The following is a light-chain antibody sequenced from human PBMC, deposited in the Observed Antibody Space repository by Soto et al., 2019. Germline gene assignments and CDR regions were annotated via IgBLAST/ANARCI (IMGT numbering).Light chain of an antibody. Sequence: DIQMTQSPSTLSASVGDRVTITCRASQDISRWLAWYQQKPGKAPNLLIYDSSSLQSGVSSRFSGSGSGTEFTRTISSLQPDDFATYYCQQYNSYAITFGPGTRLEIK. J-gene: IGKJ5*01. CDR1: QDISRW. V-gene: IGKV1-5*01. CDR3: QQYNSYAIT. CDR2: DSS.